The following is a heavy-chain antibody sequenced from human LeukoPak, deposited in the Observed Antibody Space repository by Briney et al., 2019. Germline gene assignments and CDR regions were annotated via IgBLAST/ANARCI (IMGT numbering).Heavy chain of an antibody. Sequence: PSETLSLTCTVSGGSISSSSYYWGWIRQPPRKGLEWIGSIYYSGSAYYNPSLKSRVTISVDTSKNQFSLKLSSVTAADTAVYYCARSASGIYYYDSSGYYDFWGQGTLVTVSS. J-gene: IGHJ4*02. CDR2: IYYSGSA. V-gene: IGHV4-39*07. D-gene: IGHD3-22*01. CDR3: ARSASGIYYYDSSGYYDF. CDR1: GGSISSSSYY.